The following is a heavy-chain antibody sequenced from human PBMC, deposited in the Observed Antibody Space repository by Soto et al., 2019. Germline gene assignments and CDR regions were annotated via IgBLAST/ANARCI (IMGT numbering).Heavy chain of an antibody. CDR1: GFTFDKVW. CDR3: TTGMYDLLY. CDR2: IKSKTDGGTT. V-gene: IGHV3-15*07. Sequence: EVQLVESGGVLVKPGGSLRLSCAVSGFTFDKVWMNWVRQAPGKGLEWVGRIKSKTDGGTTDYAAPVKGRFTISRDDSKNMLYFQLNSLKTEDTGMYFCTTGMYDLLYWGQGNRVTVSS. J-gene: IGHJ4*02. D-gene: IGHD3-3*01.